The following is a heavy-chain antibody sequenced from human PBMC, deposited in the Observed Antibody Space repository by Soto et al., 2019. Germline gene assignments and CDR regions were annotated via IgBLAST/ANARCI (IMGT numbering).Heavy chain of an antibody. V-gene: IGHV1-8*01. CDR3: ARFGRFRLLFRAFDI. CDR1: GYTFTSYD. CDR2: MNPNRGNT. D-gene: IGHD2-21*02. Sequence: QVQLVQSGAEVKKPGASVKVSCKASGYTFTSYDINWVRQATGQGLEWMGWMNPNRGNTGYAQKFQGRVTMTRNTSRRTAYMELSSLRSEDTAVYYCARFGRFRLLFRAFDIWGQGTMVTVSS. J-gene: IGHJ3*02.